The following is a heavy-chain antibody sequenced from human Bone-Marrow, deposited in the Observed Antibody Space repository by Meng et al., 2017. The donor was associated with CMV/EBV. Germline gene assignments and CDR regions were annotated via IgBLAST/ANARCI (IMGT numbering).Heavy chain of an antibody. CDR3: ARQPSVGAQYYFDY. D-gene: IGHD1-26*01. CDR1: SGSISGSPYF. Sequence: SETLSLTCTVSSGSISGSPYFWGWIRHPPGKRLEWIGSIYYSGSTYYNPSLKSRVTISVDTSKNQFSLKLSSVTAADTAVYYCARQPSVGAQYYFDYWGQGTLVTVSS. V-gene: IGHV4-39*01. J-gene: IGHJ4*02. CDR2: IYYSGST.